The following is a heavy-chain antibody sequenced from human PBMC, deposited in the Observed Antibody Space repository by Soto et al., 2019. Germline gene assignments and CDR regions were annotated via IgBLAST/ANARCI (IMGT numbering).Heavy chain of an antibody. J-gene: IGHJ3*02. CDR1: GYTFTSYA. V-gene: IGHV1-46*03. Sequence: GASVKVSCKASGYTFTSYAMHWVRQAPGQGLEWMGIINPSGGSTSYAQKFQGRVTMTRDTSTSTVYMELSSLRSEDTAVYYCATESLEGGFDIWARGQWSPSPQ. CDR2: INPSGGST. D-gene: IGHD3-16*01. CDR3: ATESLEGGFDI.